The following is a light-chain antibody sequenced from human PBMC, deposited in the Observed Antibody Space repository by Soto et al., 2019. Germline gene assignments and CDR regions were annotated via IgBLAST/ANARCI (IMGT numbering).Light chain of an antibody. J-gene: IGLJ3*02. CDR3: AAWDDSLSGRV. V-gene: IGLV1-47*01. CDR1: SSNIGSHY. CDR2: KNN. Sequence: QAVVTQPPSASGTPGQRVTISCSGSSSNIGSHYINWYQQLPGTAPKLLIYKNNQRPSGVPDRFSGSKSGTSASLAISGLRSEDEADYYCAAWDDSLSGRVFGGGTKLTVL.